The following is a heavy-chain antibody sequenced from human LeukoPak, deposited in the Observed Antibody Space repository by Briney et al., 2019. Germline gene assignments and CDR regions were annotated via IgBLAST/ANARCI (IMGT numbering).Heavy chain of an antibody. J-gene: IGHJ4*02. CDR2: IYSDGST. CDR3: TKAEGGHCSSTSCHLDY. D-gene: IGHD2-2*01. V-gene: IGHV3-53*01. Sequence: AGGSLRLSCAASGFTASGNYLTWVRQAPGKGLEWVSLIYSDGSTYYADSVKGRFTISRDNAKSSLYLQMNSLRVEDTAVYYCTKAEGGHCSSTSCHLDYWGQGTLVTVSS. CDR1: GFTASGNY.